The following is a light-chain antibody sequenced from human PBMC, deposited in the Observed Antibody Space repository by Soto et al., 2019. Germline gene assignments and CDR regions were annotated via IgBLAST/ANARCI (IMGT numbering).Light chain of an antibody. CDR3: QQFNSFPLT. V-gene: IGKV1-13*02. CDR2: DAS. J-gene: IGKJ4*01. Sequence: AVQLTQSPSSLSAPVGDRVTISCRASQGIGSALAWYQQNPGKAPKVLIYDASSLESGVPSRFSGSGSGTDFTLTISSLQPEDFASYYCQQFNSFPLTFGGGTKVDIK. CDR1: QGIGSA.